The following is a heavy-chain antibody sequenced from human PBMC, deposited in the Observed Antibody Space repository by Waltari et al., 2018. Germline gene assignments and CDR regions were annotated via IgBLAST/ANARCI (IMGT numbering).Heavy chain of an antibody. CDR1: GFTFSSYA. CDR2: ISYDGSNK. V-gene: IGHV3-30-3*01. CDR3: ARDELEYSGYGRGYFDY. J-gene: IGHJ4*02. Sequence: QVQLVESGGGVVQPGRSLRLSCAASGFTFSSYAMHWVRQAPGKGLEWVAVISYDGSNKYYADSVKGRFTISRDNSKNTLYLQMNSLRAEDTAVYYCARDELEYSGYGRGYFDYWGQGTLVTVSS. D-gene: IGHD5-12*01.